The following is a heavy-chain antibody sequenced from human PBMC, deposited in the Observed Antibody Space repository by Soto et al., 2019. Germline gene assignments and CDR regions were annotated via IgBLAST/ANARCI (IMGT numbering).Heavy chain of an antibody. D-gene: IGHD3-10*01. CDR2: IYYSGST. V-gene: IGHV4-61*01. Sequence: SETLSLTCTVSGGSVSSGSYYWSWIRQPPGKGLEWIGYIYYSGSTNYNPSLKSRVTISVDTSKNQFSLKLSSVTAADTAVYYCARGGDHRATRYYYGMDVWGQGTTVTV. J-gene: IGHJ6*02. CDR1: GGSVSSGSYY. CDR3: ARGGDHRATRYYYGMDV.